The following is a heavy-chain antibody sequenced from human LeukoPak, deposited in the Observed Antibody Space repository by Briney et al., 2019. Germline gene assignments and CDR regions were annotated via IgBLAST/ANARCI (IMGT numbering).Heavy chain of an antibody. CDR3: ARDIQLST. J-gene: IGHJ3*01. D-gene: IGHD5-24*01. V-gene: IGHV3-23*01. CDR1: GFTFSGSA. Sequence: GGSLRLSCAASGFTFSGSAMSWVRQAPGNGLDWVSLISSTGGNSYYADSVKGRFTISRDNSKDTLYLQMDSLRAEDAAIYYCARDIQLSTWGLGTKVTVSS. CDR2: ISSTGGNS.